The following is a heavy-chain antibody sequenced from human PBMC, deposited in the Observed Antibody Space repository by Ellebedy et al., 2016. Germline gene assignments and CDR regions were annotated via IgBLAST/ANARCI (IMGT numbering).Heavy chain of an antibody. V-gene: IGHV3-30-3*01. D-gene: IGHD3-22*01. J-gene: IGHJ5*02. CDR3: ARGSSGFDP. CDR1: GFTFSSYA. Sequence: GGSLRLXXAASGFTFSSYAMHWVRQAPGKGLEWVAVISYDGSNKYYADSVKGRFTISRDNSKNTLYLQMNSLRAEDTAVYYCARGSSGFDPWGQGTLVTVSS. CDR2: ISYDGSNK.